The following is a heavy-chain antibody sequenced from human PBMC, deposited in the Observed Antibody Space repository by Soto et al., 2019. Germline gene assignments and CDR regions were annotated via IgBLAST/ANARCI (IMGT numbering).Heavy chain of an antibody. J-gene: IGHJ3*02. D-gene: IGHD6-13*01. V-gene: IGHV1-2*04. CDR2: INPNSGGT. CDR3: ARGIAAAGPTDAFDI. CDR1: GYTFTGYY. Sequence: VASVKVSCKAPGYTFTGYYMHWVRQAPGQGLEWMGWINPNSGGTNYAQKFQGWVTMTRDTSISTAYMELSRLRSDDTAVYYCARGIAAAGPTDAFDIWGQGTMVTVSS.